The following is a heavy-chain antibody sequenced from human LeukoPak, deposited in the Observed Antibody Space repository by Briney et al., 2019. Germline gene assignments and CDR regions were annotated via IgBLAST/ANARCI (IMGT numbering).Heavy chain of an antibody. D-gene: IGHD5-24*01. V-gene: IGHV3-9*01. J-gene: IGHJ4*02. CDR3: AVEMATIDY. CDR2: ISWNSGSI. CDR1: GFTFDDYG. Sequence: PGRSLRLSCAASGFTFDDYGMHWVRQAPGKGLEWVSGISWNSGSIGYADSVKGRFTISRDNAKNSLYLQMNSLRAEDTAVYYCAVEMATIDYWGQGTLVTVSS.